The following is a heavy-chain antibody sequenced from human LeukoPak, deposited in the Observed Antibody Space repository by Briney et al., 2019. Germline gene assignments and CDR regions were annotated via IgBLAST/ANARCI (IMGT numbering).Heavy chain of an antibody. J-gene: IGHJ4*02. D-gene: IGHD6-13*01. CDR1: GFTFTDYF. Sequence: GGSLRLSCVASGFTFTDYFMSWVRQAPGKGLEWVANIKQDGSEKYYVDSVKGRFTISRDNAKNSLYLQMNSLRAEDTAVYYCARVPPPGIAAAGYFDYWGQGTLVTVSS. V-gene: IGHV3-7*03. CDR3: ARVPPPGIAAAGYFDY. CDR2: IKQDGSEK.